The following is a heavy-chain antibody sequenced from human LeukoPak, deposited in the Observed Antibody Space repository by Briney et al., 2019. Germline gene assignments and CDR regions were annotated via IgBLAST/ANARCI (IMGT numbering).Heavy chain of an antibody. D-gene: IGHD3-3*01. V-gene: IGHV3-66*01. Sequence: GGSLRLSCAASGFTVSSNYMSWVRQAPGKGLEWVSVIYSGGSTYYADSVKGRFTISRDNSKNTLYLQMNSLRAEDTAVYYCARDPGPFFYFDYWGQGTLVIVSS. CDR2: IYSGGST. CDR1: GFTVSSNY. J-gene: IGHJ4*02. CDR3: ARDPGPFFYFDY.